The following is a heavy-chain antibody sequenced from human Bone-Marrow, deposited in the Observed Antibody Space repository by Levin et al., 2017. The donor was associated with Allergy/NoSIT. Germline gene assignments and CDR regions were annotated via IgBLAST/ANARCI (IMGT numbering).Heavy chain of an antibody. Sequence: GGSLRLSCAASGFTFSSYGMHWVRQAPGKGLEWVAVISYDGSNKYYADSVKGRFTISRDNSKNTLYLQMNSLRAEDTAVYYCAKDPAPELDYDILTGWGRPHYYFDYWGQGTLVTVSS. CDR1: GFTFSSYG. D-gene: IGHD3-9*01. CDR3: AKDPAPELDYDILTGWGRPHYYFDY. CDR2: ISYDGSNK. J-gene: IGHJ4*02. V-gene: IGHV3-30*18.